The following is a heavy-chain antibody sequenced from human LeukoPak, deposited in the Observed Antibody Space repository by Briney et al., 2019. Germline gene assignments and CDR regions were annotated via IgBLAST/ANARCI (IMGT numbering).Heavy chain of an antibody. J-gene: IGHJ3*02. CDR2: INPNSGGT. Sequence: GASVKVSCKGSGYTFTGYYMHWVRQAPGQGLEWMGWINPNSGGTNYAQKFQGRVTMTRDTSISTAYMELSRLRSDDTAVYYCARADYGDYILHDAFDIWGQGTMVTVSS. CDR3: ARADYGDYILHDAFDI. CDR1: GYTFTGYY. V-gene: IGHV1-2*02. D-gene: IGHD4-17*01.